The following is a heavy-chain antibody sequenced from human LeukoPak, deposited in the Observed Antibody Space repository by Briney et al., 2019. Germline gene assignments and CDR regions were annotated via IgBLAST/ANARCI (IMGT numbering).Heavy chain of an antibody. J-gene: IGHJ6*04. CDR3: AELGITMIGGV. V-gene: IGHV3-48*03. D-gene: IGHD3-10*02. Sequence: GGSLRLSCEASGFTFSTFAMIWVRQAPGKGLEWVSYISSSGSTIYYADSVKGRFTISRDNAKNSLYLQMNSLRAEDTAVYYCAELGITMIGGVWGKGTRSPSPQ. CDR2: ISSSGSTI. CDR1: GFTFSTFA.